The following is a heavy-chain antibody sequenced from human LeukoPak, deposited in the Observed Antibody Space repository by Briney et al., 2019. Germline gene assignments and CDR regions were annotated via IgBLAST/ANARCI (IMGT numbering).Heavy chain of an antibody. CDR1: GYTFTGYY. J-gene: IGHJ4*02. CDR3: ARDWMSSGPYYFDY. D-gene: IGHD6-19*01. CDR2: INPNSGGT. Sequence: ASVKVSCKASGYTFTGYYMHWVRQAPGQGLEWMGWINPNSGGTNYAQKFQGRVTMTRDTSISTAYMELSRLRSDDTAVYYCARDWMSSGPYYFDYWGQGTLVTVSS. V-gene: IGHV1-2*02.